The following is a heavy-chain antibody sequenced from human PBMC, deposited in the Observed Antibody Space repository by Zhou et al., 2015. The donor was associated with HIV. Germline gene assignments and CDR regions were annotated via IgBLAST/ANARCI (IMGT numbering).Heavy chain of an antibody. CDR3: ARDRGGATRPGWRYFDV. CDR1: RGTFSGSE. V-gene: IGHV1-69*06. J-gene: IGHJ2*01. Sequence: QVQLVQSGTEVKRPGSSVKVSCKTSRGTFSGSEISWVRQAPGQGLEWMGGIVPLFGTVQYAQKLQGRVTITADRSTSTAYMDLRSLRSEDTAVYYCARDRGGATRPGWRYFDVWGRGTLVTVSP. D-gene: IGHD3-16*01. CDR2: IVPLFGTV.